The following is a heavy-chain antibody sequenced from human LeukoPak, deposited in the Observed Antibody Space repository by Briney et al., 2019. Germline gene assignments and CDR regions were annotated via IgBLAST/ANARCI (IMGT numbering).Heavy chain of an antibody. CDR3: ASGSHYYDSSGFHHGY. Sequence: GESLKISCQTSGCDSANYWFGWVGQMPGKGLEWMGIIYPGDSDTRDSPSFQGQVTISAHKSISTAYLQWSSLKAMHTAMYDCASGSHYYDSSGFHHGYWGQGTLATASS. CDR2: IYPGDSDT. D-gene: IGHD3-22*01. J-gene: IGHJ4*02. V-gene: IGHV5-51*01. CDR1: GCDSANYW.